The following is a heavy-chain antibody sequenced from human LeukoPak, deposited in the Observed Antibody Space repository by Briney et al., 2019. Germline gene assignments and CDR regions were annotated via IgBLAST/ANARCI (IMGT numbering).Heavy chain of an antibody. CDR3: ASRGEMANREIYFDY. CDR2: IISIFGIA. Sequence: SVKVSCKASGGTFSSYAISWVRQAPGQGLEWMGRIISIFGIANYAQKFQGRVTITADKSTSTAYMELSSLRSEDTAVYYCASRGEMANREIYFDYWGQGTLVTVSS. V-gene: IGHV1-69*04. J-gene: IGHJ4*02. CDR1: GGTFSSYA. D-gene: IGHD5-24*01.